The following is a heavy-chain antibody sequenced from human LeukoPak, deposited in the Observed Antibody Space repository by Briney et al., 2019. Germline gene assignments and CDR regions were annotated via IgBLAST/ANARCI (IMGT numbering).Heavy chain of an antibody. CDR2: IKQDGSEK. CDR3: ARDFPHYCSSTSCSNYYMDV. D-gene: IGHD2-2*01. Sequence: PGGSLRLSCAASGFTFSSYWMSWVRQAPGKGLEWVANIKQDGSEKYYVDSVKGRFTISRDNAKNSLYLQMNSLRAEDTAVYYCARDFPHYCSSTSCSNYYMDVWGKGTTVTVSS. J-gene: IGHJ6*03. V-gene: IGHV3-7*01. CDR1: GFTFSSYW.